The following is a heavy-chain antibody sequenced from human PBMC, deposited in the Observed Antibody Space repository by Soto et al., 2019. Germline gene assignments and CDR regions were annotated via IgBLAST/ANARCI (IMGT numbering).Heavy chain of an antibody. CDR3: ARTLRGRGVKYFDD. Sequence: SQTLSLTCAISGDSVSNNSVAWNWVRQSPSRGLEWLGRTYYRSKWHYDYAPSVRSRITINPDTSKNHFSLQLNSVNPEDAAVYYRARTLRGRGVKYFDDWGQGTLVTVSS. V-gene: IGHV6-1*01. J-gene: IGHJ4*02. CDR2: TYYRSKWHY. CDR1: GDSVSNNSVA. D-gene: IGHD3-10*01.